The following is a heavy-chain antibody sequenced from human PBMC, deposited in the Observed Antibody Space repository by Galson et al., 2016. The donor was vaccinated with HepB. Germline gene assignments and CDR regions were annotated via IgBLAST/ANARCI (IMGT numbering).Heavy chain of an antibody. CDR3: AREGPIIGTLNY. Sequence: SGFSFTNYAFHWVRQASGQGPQWLGWINARNGEAKYSQVFQDRVTISRDTSATTVYMEVTSLTSEDTAVYYCAREGPIIGTLNYWGQGTLVTVTS. V-gene: IGHV1-3*03. D-gene: IGHD1-7*01. CDR1: GFSFTNYA. J-gene: IGHJ4*02. CDR2: INARNGEA.